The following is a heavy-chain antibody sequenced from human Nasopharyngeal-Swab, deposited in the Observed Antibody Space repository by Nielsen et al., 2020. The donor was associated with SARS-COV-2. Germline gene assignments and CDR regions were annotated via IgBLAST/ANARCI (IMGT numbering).Heavy chain of an antibody. CDR1: GFTCSSYG. Sequence: GGALRLSCAASGFTCSSYGMHWDSQAPGKGLELVAVISYDGSKKCYADSVKGRFTISRDNSKNTLYLQMNSLRAEDTAVYYCAKDMGIADDSFDYWGQGTLVTVSS. J-gene: IGHJ4*02. D-gene: IGHD6-13*01. CDR3: AKDMGIADDSFDY. CDR2: ISYDGSKK. V-gene: IGHV3-30*18.